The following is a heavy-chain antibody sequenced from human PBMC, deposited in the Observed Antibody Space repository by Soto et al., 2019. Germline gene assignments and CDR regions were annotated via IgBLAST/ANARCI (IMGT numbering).Heavy chain of an antibody. J-gene: IGHJ3*02. Sequence: QVQLVESGGGVVQPGRSLRLSCAASGFTFSSYGMHWVRQAPGKGLEWVAVISYDGSNKYYADSVKGRLTISRDNSKNTRYRQMNSLSGEDTAVYYCAKDNGSGCDWLRVGDASDIWGQGTMVTVSS. V-gene: IGHV3-30*18. CDR3: AKDNGSGCDWLRVGDASDI. D-gene: IGHD5-12*01. CDR2: ISYDGSNK. CDR1: GFTFSSYG.